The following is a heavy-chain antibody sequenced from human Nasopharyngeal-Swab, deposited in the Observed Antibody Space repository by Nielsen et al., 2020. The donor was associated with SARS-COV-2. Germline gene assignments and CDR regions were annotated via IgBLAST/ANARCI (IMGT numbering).Heavy chain of an antibody. CDR1: GFTFSNYW. V-gene: IGHV3-74*01. Sequence: GESLKISCAASGFTFSNYWMHWVRQAPGKGLVWVSRINLDGSTTSYADSVRGRFTISRDNAKNTLYLQMNSLRAEDTAVYYCAKETPQSWLPDYWGQGTLVTVSS. CDR2: INLDGSTT. D-gene: IGHD5-18*01. J-gene: IGHJ4*02. CDR3: AKETPQSWLPDY.